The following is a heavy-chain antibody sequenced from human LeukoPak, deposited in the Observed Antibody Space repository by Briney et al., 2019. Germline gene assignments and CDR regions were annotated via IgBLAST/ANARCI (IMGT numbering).Heavy chain of an antibody. J-gene: IGHJ4*02. D-gene: IGHD1-26*01. Sequence: SETLSLTCTVSGGSISSYYWSWIRQPPGKGLEWIGYIYYSGSTNYNPSLKSRVTISVDTSKNQFSLKLSSVTAADTAVYYCARLLSGSYRTYFDYWGQGTLVTVSS. CDR3: ARLLSGSYRTYFDY. CDR2: IYYSGST. V-gene: IGHV4-59*01. CDR1: GGSISSYY.